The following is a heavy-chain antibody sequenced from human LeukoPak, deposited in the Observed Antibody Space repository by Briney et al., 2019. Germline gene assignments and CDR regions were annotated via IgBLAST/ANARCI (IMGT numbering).Heavy chain of an antibody. D-gene: IGHD6-13*01. J-gene: IGHJ5*02. CDR1: GGSFSGYY. CDR3: ARVKAVAAAGPNWFDP. CDR2: INHSGST. Sequence: SETLSLTCAVHGGSFSGYYWSWIRQPPGNGLDWIVLINHSGSTNYNPSLKSRVTISVDTSKNQFSLKLSSVTAADTAVYYCARVKAVAAAGPNWFDPWGQGTLVTVSS. V-gene: IGHV4-34*01.